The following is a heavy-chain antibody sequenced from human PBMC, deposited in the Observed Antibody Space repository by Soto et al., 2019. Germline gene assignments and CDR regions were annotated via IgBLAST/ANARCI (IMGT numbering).Heavy chain of an antibody. Sequence: GGSLRLSCAASGFTVSNNCMSWVRQAPGKGLEWVSLIYSGGSTFYADSVKGRFTISRDNSKNTLFLQMNSLRAEDTAVYFCATYTSLDYWGQGTLVTVS. V-gene: IGHV3-53*01. J-gene: IGHJ4*02. CDR2: IYSGGST. CDR1: GFTVSNNC. D-gene: IGHD2-2*01. CDR3: ATYTSLDY.